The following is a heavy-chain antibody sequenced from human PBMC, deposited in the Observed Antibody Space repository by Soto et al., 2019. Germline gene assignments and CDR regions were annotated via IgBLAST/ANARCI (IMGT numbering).Heavy chain of an antibody. CDR1: GFTFSSYG. CDR2: ISYDGSNK. J-gene: IGHJ3*02. CDR3: AKDRGSGYGPGDAFDI. Sequence: HPGGSLRLSCAASGFTFSSYGMHWVRQAPGKGLEWVAVISYDGSNKYYADSVKGRFTISRDNSKNTLYLQMNSLRAEDTAVYYCAKDRGSGYGPGDAFDIWGQGTMVTVSS. D-gene: IGHD5-12*01. V-gene: IGHV3-30*18.